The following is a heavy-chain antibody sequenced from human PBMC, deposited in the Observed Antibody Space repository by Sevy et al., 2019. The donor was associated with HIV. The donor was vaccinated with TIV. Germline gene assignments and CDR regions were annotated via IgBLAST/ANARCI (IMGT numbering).Heavy chain of an antibody. D-gene: IGHD3-22*01. J-gene: IGHJ3*01. Sequence: GGSLRLSCTASGFTFNTHAMTGVRQAPGKGLEWVSVISGPSLSTYYADSVKGRFTISRDNSKNTLYLQMNSLRVDDTATYYCAKALNPALESMIEVILRTLKGFDVWGQGTMVTVSS. V-gene: IGHV3-23*01. CDR3: AKALNPALESMIEVILRTLKGFDV. CDR2: ISGPSLST. CDR1: GFTFNTHA.